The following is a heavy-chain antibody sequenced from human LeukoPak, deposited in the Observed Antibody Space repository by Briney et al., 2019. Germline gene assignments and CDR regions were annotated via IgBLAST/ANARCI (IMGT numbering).Heavy chain of an antibody. Sequence: PGGSLRLSCEASGFIFSDYSMNWVRQAPGKGLEWIAYIRGSSTDITYADSVKGRFSIYRDDAKNSLYLQMGSLRAEDTAVYYCVRDRYWAFDHWGQGILVTVSS. CDR3: VRDRYWAFDH. CDR1: GFIFSDYS. CDR2: IRGSSTDI. J-gene: IGHJ4*02. D-gene: IGHD2-8*02. V-gene: IGHV3-48*01.